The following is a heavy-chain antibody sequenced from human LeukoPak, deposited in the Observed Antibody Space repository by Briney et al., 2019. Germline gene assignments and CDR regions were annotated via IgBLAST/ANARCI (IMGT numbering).Heavy chain of an antibody. Sequence: ASVKVSCKASGYSFTAFYIHWVRQAPAQGLEWMGWIHPRSGETNYAYKFRGRVTMTRDTSISTTYMDLGSLGSDDTAVYYCARDGEYGTGSYYRGCFDYWGQGTLVTVSS. D-gene: IGHD3-10*01. J-gene: IGHJ4*02. CDR3: ARDGEYGTGSYYRGCFDY. CDR2: IHPRSGET. V-gene: IGHV1-2*02. CDR1: GYSFTAFY.